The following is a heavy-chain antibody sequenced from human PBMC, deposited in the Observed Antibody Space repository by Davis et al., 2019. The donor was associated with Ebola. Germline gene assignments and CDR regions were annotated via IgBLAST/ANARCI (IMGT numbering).Heavy chain of an antibody. CDR3: ACAPSSGWNLDAVNI. CDR1: GGSISSSSYY. J-gene: IGHJ3*02. V-gene: IGHV4-39*01. CDR2: IYYSGST. Sequence: GSLRLSCTVSGGSISSSSYYWGWVRQPPGKGLEWIGSIYYSGSTYYNPSLKSRVTISVDTSKNQFSLKLSSVTAADTAVYYCACAPSSGWNLDAVNIWGQGTMVTVSS. D-gene: IGHD6-19*01.